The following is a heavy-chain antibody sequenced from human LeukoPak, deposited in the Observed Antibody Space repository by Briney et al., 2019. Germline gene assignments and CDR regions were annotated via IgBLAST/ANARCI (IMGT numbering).Heavy chain of an antibody. CDR2: ISPYNGNA. D-gene: IGHD4-17*01. CDR1: GYTFPTYG. Sequence: ASVKVPCKASGYTFPTYGISWVRQAPGQGLEWMGWISPYNGNANYAQRFQGRVTMTTDTSTSTAYMGLRSLRSDDTAVYYCARDSADYGDYSHSSCMDVWGQGTTVTVSS. CDR3: ARDSADYGDYSHSSCMDV. J-gene: IGHJ6*02. V-gene: IGHV1-18*01.